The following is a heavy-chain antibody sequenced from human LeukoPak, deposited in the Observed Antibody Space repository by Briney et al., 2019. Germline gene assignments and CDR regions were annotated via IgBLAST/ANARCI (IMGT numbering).Heavy chain of an antibody. CDR2: IYTSGST. D-gene: IGHD3/OR15-3a*01. J-gene: IGHJ4*02. CDR1: GGSISSGSYY. V-gene: IGHV4-61*02. CDR3: ARQTGSGLFILP. Sequence: SETLSLTCTVSGGSISSGSYYWSWIRPPAGKGLEWIGRIYTSGSTNYNPSLNSRVTISVDTSKNQFSLKLSSVTAADTAVYYCARQTGSGLFILPGGQGTLVTVSS.